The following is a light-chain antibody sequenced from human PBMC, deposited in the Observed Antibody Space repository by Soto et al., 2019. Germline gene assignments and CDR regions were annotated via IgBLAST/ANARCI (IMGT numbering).Light chain of an antibody. J-gene: IGKJ4*01. CDR1: QSVAANY. Sequence: EVVLTQSPGTLSLSPGERATLSCRASQSVAANYLAWYQQKRGQAPRLLIYGASSRATGIPGRFSGSGSGTDFTLTISSLQPEDVAAYYCQKYNSAPLTFGGGTKVDIK. CDR3: QKYNSAPLT. V-gene: IGKV3-20*01. CDR2: GAS.